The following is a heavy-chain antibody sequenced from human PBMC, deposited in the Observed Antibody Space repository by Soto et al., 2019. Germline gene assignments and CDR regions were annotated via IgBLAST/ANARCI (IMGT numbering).Heavy chain of an antibody. J-gene: IGHJ4*02. V-gene: IGHV3-23*01. Sequence: EVQLLESGGGLVQPGGSLRLSCAASGFTFSSYAMSWVRQAPGKGLEWVSAISGSGGSTYYADSVKGRFTISRDNSKNTLYLQMNGLRAEDTAVYYCAKDQGPWIQLWGEYDYWGQGTLVTVSS. CDR2: ISGSGGST. CDR1: GFTFSSYA. CDR3: AKDQGPWIQLWGEYDY. D-gene: IGHD5-18*01.